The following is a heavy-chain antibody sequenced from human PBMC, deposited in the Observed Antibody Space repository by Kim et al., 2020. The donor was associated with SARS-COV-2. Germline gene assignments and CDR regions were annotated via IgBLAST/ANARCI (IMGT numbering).Heavy chain of an antibody. CDR3: ARQVGVATPRDY. J-gene: IGHJ4*02. D-gene: IGHD5-12*01. V-gene: IGHV5-10-1*01. Sequence: NYSPSFQGHVTISADKSISTAYLQWSSLKASDTAMYYCARQVGVATPRDYWGQGTLVTVSS.